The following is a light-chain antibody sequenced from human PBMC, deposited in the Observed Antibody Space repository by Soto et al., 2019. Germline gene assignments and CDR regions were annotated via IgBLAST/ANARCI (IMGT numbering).Light chain of an antibody. CDR3: RAWDSSLSAVV. V-gene: IGLV1-51*01. J-gene: IGLJ7*01. Sequence: QSVLTQPASVSAAPGQKVTISCSGSSSNIGNNYVSWYQHLPGTAPKLVIYDNNKRPSGIPDRFSASKSGTSATLGITGLQTGDEADYYCRAWDSSLSAVVFGGGTQLTVL. CDR2: DNN. CDR1: SSNIGNNY.